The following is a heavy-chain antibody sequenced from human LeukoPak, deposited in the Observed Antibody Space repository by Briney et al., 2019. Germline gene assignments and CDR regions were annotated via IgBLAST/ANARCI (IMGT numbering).Heavy chain of an antibody. CDR2: INLDGSEI. V-gene: IGHV3-7*03. Sequence: GGSLRLSCEASGFVFGHSWMSWVRQAPGKGLEWVANINLDGSEINYLDSLTGRLTVSRDNAKDSLYLQMNGLRAEDTAVYFCVRDRGYSTFDYWGQGTLVTVSS. J-gene: IGHJ4*02. D-gene: IGHD3-22*01. CDR3: VRDRGYSTFDY. CDR1: GFVFGHSW.